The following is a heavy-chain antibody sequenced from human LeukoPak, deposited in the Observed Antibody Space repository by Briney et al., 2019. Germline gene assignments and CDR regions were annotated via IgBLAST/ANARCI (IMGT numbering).Heavy chain of an antibody. CDR1: GYTFTSYY. Sequence: SCKASGYTFTSYYMHWVRQAPGKGLEWVAFIRYDGSNKYDADSVKGRFTISRDNSKNTLYLQMNSLRAEDTAVYYCAKDSGIAAAGRGFDYWGQGTLVTVSS. D-gene: IGHD6-13*01. J-gene: IGHJ4*02. CDR3: AKDSGIAAAGRGFDY. CDR2: IRYDGSNK. V-gene: IGHV3-30*02.